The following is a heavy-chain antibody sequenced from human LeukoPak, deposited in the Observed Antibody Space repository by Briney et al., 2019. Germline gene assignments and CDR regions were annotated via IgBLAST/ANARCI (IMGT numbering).Heavy chain of an antibody. D-gene: IGHD3-22*01. CDR1: VFTFGNYA. Sequence: GGSLRLSSTASVFTFGNYAMSWFRQAPGKGMEWADFIRSNGYGGATEYAASVKGRFSISRDDSKSIAYLQMNSLKTEDTAVYYCTRDFLYYDSYMDVWGKGTTVTVSS. CDR2: IRSNGYGGAT. CDR3: TRDFLYYDSYMDV. V-gene: IGHV3-49*03. J-gene: IGHJ6*03.